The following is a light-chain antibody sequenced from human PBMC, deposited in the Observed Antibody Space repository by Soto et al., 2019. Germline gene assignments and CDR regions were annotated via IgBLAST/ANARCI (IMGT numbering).Light chain of an antibody. CDR2: EVS. J-gene: IGLJ3*02. CDR1: SSDVGGYNY. V-gene: IGLV2-14*01. Sequence: QSALTQPASVSGSPGQSITISCTGTSSDVGGYNYVSWYQQHPGKAPKLMIYEVSNRPSGVSNRFSGSKSGNTASLTISGLQAEDEADYYCSSYTSSSTRVWVFGGGTKVTVL. CDR3: SSYTSSSTRVWV.